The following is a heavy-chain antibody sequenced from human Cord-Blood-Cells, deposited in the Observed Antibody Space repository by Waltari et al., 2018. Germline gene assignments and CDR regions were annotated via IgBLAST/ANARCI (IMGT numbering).Heavy chain of an antibody. CDR2: ICSGGST. D-gene: IGHD1-26*01. CDR1: GLTVSSTY. J-gene: IGHJ3*02. CDR3: ARDGRGNAFDI. V-gene: IGHV3-53*01. Sequence: EVQLVESGGGLIQPGGSLSLSCAASGLTVSSTYMSWVRQAPGKGLEWVSVICSGGSTYYADSVKGRFTISRDNSKNTLYLQMNSLRAEDTAVYYCARDGRGNAFDIWGQGTMVTVSS.